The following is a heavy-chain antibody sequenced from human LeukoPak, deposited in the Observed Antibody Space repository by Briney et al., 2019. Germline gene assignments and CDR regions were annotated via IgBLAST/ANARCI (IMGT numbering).Heavy chain of an antibody. CDR2: IRGNGGTA. D-gene: IGHD3-10*01. J-gene: IGHJ3*02. Sequence: GGSLRLSCSASGFPFSAYIMHWVRQAPGKGLEYVSAIRGNGGTAYSADSVKGRFTFSRDNSKNTLYLQMSSLRPEDTAVYYCARGRFGELSVATFDIWGQGTMVTVSS. CDR1: GFPFSAYI. V-gene: IGHV3-64D*06. CDR3: ARGRFGELSVATFDI.